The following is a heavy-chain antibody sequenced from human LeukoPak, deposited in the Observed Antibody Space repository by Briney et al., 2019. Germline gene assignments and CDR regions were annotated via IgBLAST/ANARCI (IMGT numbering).Heavy chain of an antibody. J-gene: IGHJ4*02. D-gene: IGHD2-15*01. CDR3: ARSGYCSGGSCYPFDY. V-gene: IGHV3-9*03. CDR2: ISWNSGSI. CDR1: GFTFDDYA. Sequence: GGSLRLSCAASGFTFDDYAMHWVRQAPGKGLEWVSGISWNSGSIGYADSVKGRFTISRDNAKNSLYLQMNSLRAEDMAVYYCARSGYCSGGSCYPFDYWGQGTLVTVSS.